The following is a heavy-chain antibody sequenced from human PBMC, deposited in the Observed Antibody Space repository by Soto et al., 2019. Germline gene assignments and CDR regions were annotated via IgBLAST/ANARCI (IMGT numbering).Heavy chain of an antibody. Sequence: PSETLSLTCTVSGGSVSSYYWSWIRQPTGKGLEWVGYIYSTGSTNYNASLKSRVTISVDTSKNQFSLKLTSVTTADTAVYYCARVRDSNGYYYYFDYWGQGTPVTVSS. CDR1: GGSVSSYY. J-gene: IGHJ4*02. CDR3: ARVRDSNGYYYYFDY. V-gene: IGHV4-59*02. CDR2: IYSTGST. D-gene: IGHD3-22*01.